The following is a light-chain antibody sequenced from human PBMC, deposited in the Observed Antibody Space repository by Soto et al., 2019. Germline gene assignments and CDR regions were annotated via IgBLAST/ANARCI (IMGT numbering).Light chain of an antibody. CDR2: ETN. Sequence: QSVLTQPPSVSAAPGQRVTISCSESSSSIGNNYVSWYQHLPGAAPKLLIYETNKRPSGIPDRFSGSKSGTSATLDITGLQTGDEADYYCGTWDSSLSADVFGTGTKVTVL. V-gene: IGLV1-51*02. J-gene: IGLJ1*01. CDR3: GTWDSSLSADV. CDR1: SSSIGNNY.